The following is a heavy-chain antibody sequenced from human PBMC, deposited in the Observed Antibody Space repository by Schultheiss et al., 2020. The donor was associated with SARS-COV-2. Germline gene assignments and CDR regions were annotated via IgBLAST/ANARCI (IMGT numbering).Heavy chain of an antibody. CDR3: TTAVGRPGYYGMDV. D-gene: IGHD6-6*01. V-gene: IGHV3-15*01. CDR2: IKSKTDGGTT. Sequence: GGSLRLSCAASGFTFSNAWMSWVRQAPGKGLEWVGHIKSKTDGGTTDYAAPVKGRFTISRDDSKNTLYLQMNSLKTEDTAVYYCTTAVGRPGYYGMDVWGQGTTVTVSS. J-gene: IGHJ6*02. CDR1: GFTFSNAW.